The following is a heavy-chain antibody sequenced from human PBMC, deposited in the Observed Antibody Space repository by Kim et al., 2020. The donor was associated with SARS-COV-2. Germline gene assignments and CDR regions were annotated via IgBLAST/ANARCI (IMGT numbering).Heavy chain of an antibody. CDR3: GRATADGDSIGFDY. D-gene: IGHD4-17*01. J-gene: IGHJ4*02. Sequence: GGSLRLSCAASGFTFSSYSMNWVRQAPGKGLEWVSYISSSSSTIYYANSVKGRFIISRDNAKNSPYLQMNSLRDEDTAVYYCGRATADGDSIGFDYWGQGTLVTVSS. CDR1: GFTFSSYS. V-gene: IGHV3-48*02. CDR2: ISSSSSTI.